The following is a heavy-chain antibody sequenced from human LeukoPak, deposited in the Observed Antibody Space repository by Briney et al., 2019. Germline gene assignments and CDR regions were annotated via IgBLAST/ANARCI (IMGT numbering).Heavy chain of an antibody. J-gene: IGHJ6*02. D-gene: IGHD6-13*01. CDR3: AKVGYSSSWYSYYYYGMDV. CDR1: GFTFSSYG. V-gene: IGHV3-30*18. Sequence: PGGSLRLTCAASGFTFSSYGMHWVRQAPGKGLEWVTVISYDGSNKYYADSVKGRFTISRDNSKNTLYLQMNSLRAEDTAVYYCAKVGYSSSWYSYYYYGMDVWGQGTTVTVSS. CDR2: ISYDGSNK.